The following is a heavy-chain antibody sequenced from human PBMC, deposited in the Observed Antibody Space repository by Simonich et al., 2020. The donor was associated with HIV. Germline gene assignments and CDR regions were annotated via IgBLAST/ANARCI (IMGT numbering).Heavy chain of an antibody. CDR3: ARQPYYYDSSGYYDYYYYMDV. Sequence: EVQLVESGGGLVQPGGSLRLSCAASGFTFNSYWMSWVRQAPGKGLGGVANKKRDGSGKYYVGSVKGRFTISRDNAKNSLYLQMNSLRAEDTAVYYCARQPYYYDSSGYYDYYYYMDVWGKGTTVT. J-gene: IGHJ6*03. D-gene: IGHD3-22*01. V-gene: IGHV3-7*01. CDR1: GFTFNSYW. CDR2: KKRDGSGK.